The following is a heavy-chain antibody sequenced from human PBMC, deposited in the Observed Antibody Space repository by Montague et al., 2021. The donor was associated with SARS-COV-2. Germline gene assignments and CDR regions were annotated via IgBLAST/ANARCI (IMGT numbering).Heavy chain of an antibody. V-gene: IGHV4-34*01. J-gene: IGHJ4*02. CDR1: GGSFSGYY. CDR3: ASGLLDPLDY. Sequence: SETLSLTCTVYGGSFSGYYWSWIRQPPGKGLEWIGEMNHSGSTNYNPSLTSRVTISVDTSKNQFSLTLSSVTAADTAVYYCASGLLDPLDYWGQGTLVTVSS. CDR2: MNHSGST.